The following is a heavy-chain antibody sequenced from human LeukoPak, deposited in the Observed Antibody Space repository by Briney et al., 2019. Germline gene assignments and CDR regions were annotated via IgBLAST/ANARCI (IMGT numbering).Heavy chain of an antibody. V-gene: IGHV3-30*02. J-gene: IGHJ4*02. CDR2: IRYDGSNK. CDR1: GFPFSSYA. CDR3: AKDPGYYGSGSQGTDY. Sequence: GGSLRLSCAASGFPFSSYAMHWVRQAPGKGLEWVAFIRYDGSNKYYADSVKGRFTISRDNSKNTLYLQMNSLRAEDTAVYYCAKDPGYYGSGSQGTDYWGQGTLVTVSS. D-gene: IGHD3-10*01.